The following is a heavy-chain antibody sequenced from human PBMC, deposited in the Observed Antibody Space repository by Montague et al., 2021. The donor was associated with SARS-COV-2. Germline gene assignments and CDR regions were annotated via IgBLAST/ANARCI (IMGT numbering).Heavy chain of an antibody. CDR2: IKHDGNEI. CDR3: ARGSTGWYATCGHYGMDV. D-gene: IGHD6-19*01. J-gene: IGHJ6*02. CDR1: RFTFSDFR. Sequence: SLRLSCAASRFTFSDFRMNWVRQAPGKGLEWVSDIKHDGNEISYVDSVKGRFTISRDNAKNSLYLQMNSLRAEDTAVYYCARGSTGWYATCGHYGMDVWGQGTTVTVSS. V-gene: IGHV3-7*01.